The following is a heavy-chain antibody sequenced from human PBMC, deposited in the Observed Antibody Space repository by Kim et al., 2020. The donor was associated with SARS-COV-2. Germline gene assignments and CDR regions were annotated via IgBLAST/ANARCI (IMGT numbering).Heavy chain of an antibody. J-gene: IGHJ4*02. V-gene: IGHV1-69*04. D-gene: IGHD6-19*01. Sequence: QKFQGRVTITADKSTSTAYMELSSLRSEDTAVYYCARDKEGVAGTRALDYWGQGTLVTVSS. CDR3: ARDKEGVAGTRALDY.